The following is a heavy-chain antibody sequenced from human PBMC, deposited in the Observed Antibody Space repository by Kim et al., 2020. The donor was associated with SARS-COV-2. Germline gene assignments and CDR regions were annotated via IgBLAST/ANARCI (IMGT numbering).Heavy chain of an antibody. Sequence: ASVKVSCKTSGYGFTSNYLHWVRLAPGQGLEWMGMIYPNDGSTSYAQKFQGRVTMTSDTPTRTGYMKLSSLTSEDTAVYYCARDLEGFAYWGQGTLVTVSS. CDR1: GYGFTSNY. V-gene: IGHV1-46*01. D-gene: IGHD1-1*01. CDR2: IYPNDGST. CDR3: ARDLEGFAY. J-gene: IGHJ4*02.